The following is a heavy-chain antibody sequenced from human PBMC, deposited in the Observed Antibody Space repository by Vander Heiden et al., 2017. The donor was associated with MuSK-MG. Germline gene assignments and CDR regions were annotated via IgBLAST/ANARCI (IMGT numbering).Heavy chain of an antibody. V-gene: IGHV1-69*01. CDR3: ARDGCTSSGCDGSIYYHSMDV. CDR2: IIPIFRTA. J-gene: IGHJ6*03. Sequence: QVQLVQSGAEVKKPGSSVRVSCQASGGTFTTYAVSWMRQAPGQGLEWMGGIIPIFRTANYAQKFQGRVTMTADESSTTAYMEMSSLRSEDTAVYYCARDGCTSSGCDGSIYYHSMDVWGKGTTVTVS. D-gene: IGHD2-2*01. CDR1: GGTFTTYA.